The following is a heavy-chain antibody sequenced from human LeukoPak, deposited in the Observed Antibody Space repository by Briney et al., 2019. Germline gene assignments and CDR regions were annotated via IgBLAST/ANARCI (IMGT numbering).Heavy chain of an antibody. Sequence: SETLSHTCTVSGGSISSYYWSWIRQPPGKGLEWIGYIYYSGSTNYNPSLKSRVTISVDTSKNQFSLKLSSVTAADTAVYYCARDARHFDWEYYFDYWGQGTLVTVSS. CDR2: IYYSGST. D-gene: IGHD3-9*01. J-gene: IGHJ4*02. CDR3: ARDARHFDWEYYFDY. CDR1: GGSISSYY. V-gene: IGHV4-59*01.